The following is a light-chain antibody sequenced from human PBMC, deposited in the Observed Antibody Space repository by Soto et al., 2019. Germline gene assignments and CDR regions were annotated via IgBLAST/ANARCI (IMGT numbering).Light chain of an antibody. V-gene: IGKV3-15*01. CDR2: DAS. CDR1: QNVYNN. CDR3: QQCRNWPLT. Sequence: EIVMTQSPATLSVSPGEGATLSCKASQNVYNNLAWYQQRPGQPPRLLIYDASTRATGISARFSGSGHGTEFTLTISSLQSEDFAVYFCQQCRNWPLTFGGGTKVEIK. J-gene: IGKJ4*01.